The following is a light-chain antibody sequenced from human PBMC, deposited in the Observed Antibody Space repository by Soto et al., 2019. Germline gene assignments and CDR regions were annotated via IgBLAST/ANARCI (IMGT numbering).Light chain of an antibody. Sequence: EIVLTQSPGTLSLSPGERATLSCRASQSVSSNYLAWYQQKPGQAPRLLIYDASSSATGIPDRFSGSGSGTDFTLTISRLEPEDFAVYYCQQYATSHRAFGQGTKVDI. CDR3: QQYATSHRA. CDR1: QSVSSNY. V-gene: IGKV3-20*01. CDR2: DAS. J-gene: IGKJ1*01.